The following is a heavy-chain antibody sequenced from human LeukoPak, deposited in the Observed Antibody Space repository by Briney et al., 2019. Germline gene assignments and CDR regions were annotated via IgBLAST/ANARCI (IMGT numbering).Heavy chain of an antibody. CDR2: IYSGGST. CDR1: GFTVSSNY. J-gene: IGHJ6*03. V-gene: IGHV3-53*01. CDR3: ARDIRVTTGYYMDV. Sequence: QPGGSLRLSCAASGFTVSSNYMSWVRQAPGKGLEWASVIYSGGSTYYADSVKGRFTISRDNSKNTLYLQMNSLRAEDTAVYYCARDIRVTTGYYMDVWGKGTTVTVSS. D-gene: IGHD4-17*01.